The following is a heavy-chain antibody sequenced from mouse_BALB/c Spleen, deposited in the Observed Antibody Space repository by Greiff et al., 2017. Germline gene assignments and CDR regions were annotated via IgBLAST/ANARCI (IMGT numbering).Heavy chain of an antibody. J-gene: IGHJ2*01. Sequence: EVKLVESGAGLVQPGGSRKLSCAASGFTFSSFGMHWVRQAPEKGLEWVAYISSGSSTTYYADTVKGRFTISRDNPKNTLFLQMTSLRSEDTAMFYCARTYRYGLFDYWGQGTTLTVSS. D-gene: IGHD2-14*01. CDR1: GFTFSSFG. CDR2: ISSGSSTT. CDR3: ARTYRYGLFDY. V-gene: IGHV5-17*02.